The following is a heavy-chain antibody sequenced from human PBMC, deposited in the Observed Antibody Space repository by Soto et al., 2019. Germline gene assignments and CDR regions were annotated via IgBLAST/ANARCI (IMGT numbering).Heavy chain of an antibody. Sequence: PGGSLRLSCAASGITFSSYAMNWVRQTPGKGLEWVSAISGSGGSTYYADSVKGRFTISRDNSKNTLYLQMNSLRAEDTAVYYCAKPPYYYDSSAYYSPGGSIIDYWGQGTLVTVSS. J-gene: IGHJ4*02. V-gene: IGHV3-23*01. CDR1: GITFSSYA. CDR2: ISGSGGST. CDR3: AKPPYYYDSSAYYSPGGSIIDY. D-gene: IGHD3-22*01.